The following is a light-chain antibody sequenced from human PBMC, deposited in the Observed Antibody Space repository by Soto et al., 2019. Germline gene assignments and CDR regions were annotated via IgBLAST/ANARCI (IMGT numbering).Light chain of an antibody. Sequence: QSALTQPASVSGSPGQSITISCTGTNNDIGNYDYVSWYQQYPGKAPKLLIFDVTNRPSGVSDRFSGSKSGNTASMTISGLQTEDEANYYCSSSRTITTVVMGEGTKLTV. V-gene: IGLV2-14*03. J-gene: IGLJ2*01. CDR1: NNDIGNYDY. CDR3: SSSRTITTVV. CDR2: DVT.